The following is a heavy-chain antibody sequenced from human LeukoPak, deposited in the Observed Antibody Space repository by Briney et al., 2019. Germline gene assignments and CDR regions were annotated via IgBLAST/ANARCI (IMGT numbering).Heavy chain of an antibody. D-gene: IGHD6-13*01. J-gene: IGHJ4*02. V-gene: IGHV3-23*01. CDR1: GFTFSSYA. CDR2: ISGSGGST. CDR3: AKDHSIAADFDY. Sequence: GGSLRLSCAASGFTFSSYAMSWVRQASGKGLEWVSAISGSGGSTYYADSVKGRFTVSRDNSKNTLYLQMNSLRAEDTAVYYCAKDHSIAADFDYWGQGTLVTVSS.